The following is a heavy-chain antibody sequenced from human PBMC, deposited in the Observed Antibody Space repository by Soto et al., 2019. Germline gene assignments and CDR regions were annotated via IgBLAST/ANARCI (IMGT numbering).Heavy chain of an antibody. D-gene: IGHD5-18*01. CDR2: INEDGSEK. J-gene: IGHJ6*02. CDR1: GFIFTKHW. V-gene: IGHV3-7*01. CDR3: ARCGSYGFVWFYYYAMDV. Sequence: ESLLLSCVVSGFIFTKHWMGWVRQVPGKGLEWLANINEDGSEKNYVDSVKGRFTISRDNAKNSLYLQMSSLRAEDTAVYYCARCGSYGFVWFYYYAMDVWGQGTAVTVSS.